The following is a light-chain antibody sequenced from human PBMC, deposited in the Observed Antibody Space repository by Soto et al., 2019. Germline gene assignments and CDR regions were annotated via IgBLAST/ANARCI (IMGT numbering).Light chain of an antibody. V-gene: IGKV4-1*01. CDR1: QTVLYRSNNMNY. J-gene: IGKJ4*01. CDR3: QQYYSSPRT. Sequence: DIVMTQCPDSLAVSLGERVTINCKSSQTVLYRSNNMNYLSWYQQKPGQPPKLLIYWASTRESGVPDRFSGSGSGTDFTLTISSLQAEDVAVYYCQQYYSSPRTFGGGTKVEIK. CDR2: WAS.